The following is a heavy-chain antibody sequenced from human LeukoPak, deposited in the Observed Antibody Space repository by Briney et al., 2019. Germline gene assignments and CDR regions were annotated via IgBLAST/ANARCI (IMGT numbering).Heavy chain of an antibody. D-gene: IGHD2-21*01. J-gene: IGHJ1*01. CDR2: LYYSGDT. CDR1: GGSISSYY. Sequence: SETLSLTCTVSGGSISSYYWSWIRQPPGKAPEWIGYLYYSGDTYYSPSLKSRVTISVDRSKNQFSLELTSVTAADTAVYYCAKCCEGGGESKRARSAEYFQHWGQGTLVTVSS. CDR3: AKCCEGGGESKRARSAEYFQH. V-gene: IGHV4-59*12.